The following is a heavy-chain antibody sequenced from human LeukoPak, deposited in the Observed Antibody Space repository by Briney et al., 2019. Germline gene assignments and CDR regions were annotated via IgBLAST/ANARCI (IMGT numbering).Heavy chain of an antibody. Sequence: GGSLRLSCVASGFTFSSYAMSWVRQAPGKGLEWVSQISDDSGRIYYADSVKGRFSISRDNSKNTLYLQTNSLRAEDTALYYCAKEASSSWTNWGQGTLVTVSS. CDR1: GFTFSSYA. D-gene: IGHD6-13*01. CDR3: AKEASSSWTN. V-gene: IGHV3-23*01. J-gene: IGHJ4*02. CDR2: ISDDSGRI.